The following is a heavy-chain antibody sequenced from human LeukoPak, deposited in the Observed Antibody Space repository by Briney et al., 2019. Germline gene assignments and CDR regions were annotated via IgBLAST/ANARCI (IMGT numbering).Heavy chain of an antibody. CDR2: AYYSGST. V-gene: IGHV4-59*08. Sequence: SSETLSLTCTVSDGSISNYYWSWIRQPPGKGLEWFGYAYYSGSTNYNPSLKSRVTISVDTSKNQFSLKLWSVTAADTAVYYCARHLPGYSNTWPGPWGQGNLVTVSS. CDR3: ARHLPGYSNTWPGP. D-gene: IGHD4-11*01. J-gene: IGHJ5*02. CDR1: DGSISNYY.